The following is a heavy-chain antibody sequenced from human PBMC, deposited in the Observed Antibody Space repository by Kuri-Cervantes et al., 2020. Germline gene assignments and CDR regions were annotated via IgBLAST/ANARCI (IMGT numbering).Heavy chain of an antibody. CDR3: ARLAAAAAGAFDI. D-gene: IGHD6-13*01. Sequence: SETLSLTCAVYGGSFSDYYWSWIRQPPGKGLEWIGEINHSGSTNYNLSLKSRVTISVDTPKNQFSLKLTSVTAADTAVYYCARLAAAAAGAFDIWGQGTMVTVSS. J-gene: IGHJ3*02. CDR2: INHSGST. V-gene: IGHV4-34*01. CDR1: GGSFSDYY.